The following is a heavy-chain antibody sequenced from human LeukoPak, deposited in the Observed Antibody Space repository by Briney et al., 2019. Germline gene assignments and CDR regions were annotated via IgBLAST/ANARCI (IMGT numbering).Heavy chain of an antibody. D-gene: IGHD7-27*01. CDR1: GFTFSSYA. CDR3: VRNRGARMIDY. J-gene: IGHJ4*02. V-gene: IGHV3-64D*06. Sequence: ASVKVSCKASGFTFSSYAMHWVRQAPGKGLEYVSAISSNGGSTYYADSVKGRFTISRDNSKNTLYLQMSSLRAEDTAVYYCVRNRGARMIDYWGQGTLVTVSS. CDR2: ISSNGGST.